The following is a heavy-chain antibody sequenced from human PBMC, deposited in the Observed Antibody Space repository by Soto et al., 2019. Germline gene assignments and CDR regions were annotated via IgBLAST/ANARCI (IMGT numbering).Heavy chain of an antibody. CDR1: GYTLTELS. D-gene: IGHD2-2*03. V-gene: IGHV1-24*01. CDR2: FDPEDGET. Sequence: ASVKVSCKVSGYTLTELSMHWVRQAPGKGLEWMGGFDPEDGETIHAQKFQGRVTMTEDTSTDTAYMELSSLRSEDTAVYYCATMDPTDNYYYYYYMDVWGKGTTVTVSS. CDR3: ATMDPTDNYYYYYYMDV. J-gene: IGHJ6*03.